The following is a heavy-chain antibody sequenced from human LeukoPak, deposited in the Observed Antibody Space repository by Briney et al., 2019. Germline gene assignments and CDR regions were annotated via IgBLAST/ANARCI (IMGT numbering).Heavy chain of an antibody. Sequence: PGGSLRLSCAASGFTFSSYGMHWVRQAPGKGLEWVAVIWYDRSNKYYADSVKGRFTISRDNSKNTLYLQMNSLRAEDTAVYYCAKDHGNYDILTGYLGFDPWGQGTLVTVSS. CDR2: IWYDRSNK. V-gene: IGHV3-33*06. CDR3: AKDHGNYDILTGYLGFDP. CDR1: GFTFSSYG. J-gene: IGHJ5*02. D-gene: IGHD3-9*01.